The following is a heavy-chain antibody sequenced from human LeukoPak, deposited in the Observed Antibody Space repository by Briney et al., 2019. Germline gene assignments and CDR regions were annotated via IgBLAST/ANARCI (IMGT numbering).Heavy chain of an antibody. D-gene: IGHD3-16*01. CDR2: ISAYNGNT. J-gene: IGHJ6*03. Sequence: ASVKVSCKASGYTFTSYGISWVRQAPGQGLEWMGWISAYNGNTNYAQKLQGRVTMTTDTSTSTAYMELRSLRSDDTAVYYCARVITNEYYYYYYMDVWGKGTTVTVSS. V-gene: IGHV1-18*01. CDR3: ARVITNEYYYYYYMDV. CDR1: GYTFTSYG.